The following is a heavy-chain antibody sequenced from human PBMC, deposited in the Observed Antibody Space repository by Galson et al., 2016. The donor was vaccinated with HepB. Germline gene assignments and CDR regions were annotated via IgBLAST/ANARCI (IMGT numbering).Heavy chain of an antibody. CDR3: AKRDIITVYFDV. D-gene: IGHD5-12*01. CDR2: ISSDGNFI. CDR1: GFTFSNYG. J-gene: IGHJ4*02. V-gene: IGHV3-30*18. Sequence: SLRLSCAASGFTFSNYGMHWVRQAPGKGLEWVAVISSDGNFIYYADSVKGRFTISRDNSKNMLFLQMNSLRPEDTAVYYCAKRDIITVYFDVWGQGTLVTVSS.